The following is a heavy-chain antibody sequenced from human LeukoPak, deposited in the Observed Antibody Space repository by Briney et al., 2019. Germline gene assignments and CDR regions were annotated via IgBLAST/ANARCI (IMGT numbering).Heavy chain of an antibody. CDR3: ARGYRSGSYLGY. J-gene: IGHJ4*02. CDR2: IYYSGST. D-gene: IGHD1-26*01. Sequence: PSETLSLTCTVSGGSISSGDYYWSWIRQPPGKGLEWIGYIYYSGSTYYNPSLKSRVTISVDTSKNQFSLKLSSVTAADTAVYYCARGYRSGSYLGYWGQGTLVTVSS. CDR1: GGSISSGDYY. V-gene: IGHV4-30-4*01.